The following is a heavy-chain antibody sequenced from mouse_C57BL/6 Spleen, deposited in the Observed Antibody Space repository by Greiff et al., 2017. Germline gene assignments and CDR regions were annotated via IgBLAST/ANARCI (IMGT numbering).Heavy chain of an antibody. Sequence: VQLQQPGAELVRPGSSVKLSCKASGYTFTSYWMHWVKQRPIQGLEWIGNIDPSDSETHYNQKFKDKATLTVDKSSSTAYMQLSSLTSEDSAVYYCARKGDYETGSFAYWGQGTTLTVSS. CDR1: GYTFTSYW. CDR2: IDPSDSET. V-gene: IGHV1-52*01. CDR3: ARKGDYETGSFAY. D-gene: IGHD2-4*01. J-gene: IGHJ2*01.